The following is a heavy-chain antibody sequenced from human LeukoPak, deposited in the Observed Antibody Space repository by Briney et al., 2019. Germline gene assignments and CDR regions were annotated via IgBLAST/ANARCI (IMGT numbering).Heavy chain of an antibody. CDR1: GGSISSSSYY. CDR2: IYYSGST. CDR3: ARSTTVTTRDAFDI. D-gene: IGHD4-17*01. Sequence: SETLSLTCTVSGGSISSSSYYWGWIRQPPGKGLEWIGSIYYSGSTYYNPSLKSRVTISVDTSKNQFSLKLSSVTAADTAVYYCARSTTVTTRDAFDIWGQGTMVTVSS. J-gene: IGHJ3*02. V-gene: IGHV4-39*01.